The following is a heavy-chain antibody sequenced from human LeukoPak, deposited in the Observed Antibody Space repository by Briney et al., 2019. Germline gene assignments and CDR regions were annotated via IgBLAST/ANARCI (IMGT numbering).Heavy chain of an antibody. CDR3: ARSNCGGDCYPNYYYMDV. CDR2: IIPIFGTA. CDR1: GGTFSSYA. Sequence: SVKVSCKASGGTFSSYAISWVRQAPGQGLEWMGGIIPIFGTANYAQKFQGRATITADESTSTAYMELSSLRSEDTAVYYCARSNCGGDCYPNYYYMDVWGKGTTVTISS. D-gene: IGHD2-21*02. V-gene: IGHV1-69*13. J-gene: IGHJ6*03.